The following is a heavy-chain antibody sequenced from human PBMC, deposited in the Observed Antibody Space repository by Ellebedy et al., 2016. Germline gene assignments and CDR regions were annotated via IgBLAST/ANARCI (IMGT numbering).Heavy chain of an antibody. CDR3: ARNTHEYSSSVDAFDI. CDR2: ISYDGSNK. CDR1: GFTFSSYA. D-gene: IGHD6-13*01. Sequence: GESLKISCAASGFTFSSYAMHWVRQAPGKGLEWVAVISYDGSNKYYVDSVTGRFTISRDNSKNTLYLQVNSLRAEDTAVYYCARNTHEYSSSVDAFDIWGQGTMVTVSS. J-gene: IGHJ3*02. V-gene: IGHV3-30-3*01.